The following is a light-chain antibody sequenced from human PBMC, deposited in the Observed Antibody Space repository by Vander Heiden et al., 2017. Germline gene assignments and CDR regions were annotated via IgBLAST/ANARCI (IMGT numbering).Light chain of an antibody. V-gene: IGKV3-15*01. CDR1: QSLSSS. Sequence: EIVMTQSPATLSVSPGERATISCRASQSLSSSLAWYQQKPGQAPRLLIYGASTRATGIPARFSGSGSGTEFTLTISSLQSEDFAVYYCQQYNSWPPITFGQGTRLEIK. J-gene: IGKJ5*01. CDR2: GAS. CDR3: QQYNSWPPIT.